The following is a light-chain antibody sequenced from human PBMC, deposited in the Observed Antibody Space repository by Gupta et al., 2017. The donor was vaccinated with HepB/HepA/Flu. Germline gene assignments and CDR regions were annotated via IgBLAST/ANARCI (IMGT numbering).Light chain of an antibody. CDR1: SSTIGYYNY. J-gene: IGLJ2*01. CDR2: GVS. CDR3: CSYSGGNWDVL. V-gene: IGLV2-11*01. Sequence: QSALTQPRSVPGSPGQSVTISCTGTSSTIGYYNYVSGYQQHPGKAPKLMIFGVSKRPSGVPDRFSGSKSGNTATLTISGLQPGDEADYYCCSYSGGNWDVLFGGGTKLTVL.